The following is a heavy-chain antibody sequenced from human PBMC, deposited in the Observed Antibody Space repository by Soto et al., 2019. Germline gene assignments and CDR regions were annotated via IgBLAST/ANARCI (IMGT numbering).Heavy chain of an antibody. CDR1: GYTFTTYG. D-gene: IGHD5-18*01. CDR2: ISCYNGQT. CDR3: ARDGRKELWVEGLNAMDV. V-gene: IGHV1-18*01. J-gene: IGHJ6*02. Sequence: QIQLVQSGPEVKKPGASVKVSCKASGYTFTTYGISWVRQAPGQGLEWMGWISCYNGQTNYAQKFRGRVTITTDTSTGTAYMEMRSLRSDDTATYYCARDGRKELWVEGLNAMDVWGQGTTVTVSS.